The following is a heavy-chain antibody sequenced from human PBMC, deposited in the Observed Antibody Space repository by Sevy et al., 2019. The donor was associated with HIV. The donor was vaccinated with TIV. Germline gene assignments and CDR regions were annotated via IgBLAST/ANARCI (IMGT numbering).Heavy chain of an antibody. Sequence: GGSLRLSCVGFGFSLESYWMSWVRQAPGKGLEWVANIKHDGSEIYYVDSVKGRFTVSRDNDRNLVYLQMNNLRVADTALYYCVRAIQSEGSFWGQGTRVTVSS. D-gene: IGHD2-2*02. V-gene: IGHV3-7*01. CDR3: VRAIQSEGSF. J-gene: IGHJ4*02. CDR1: GFSLESYW. CDR2: IKHDGSEI.